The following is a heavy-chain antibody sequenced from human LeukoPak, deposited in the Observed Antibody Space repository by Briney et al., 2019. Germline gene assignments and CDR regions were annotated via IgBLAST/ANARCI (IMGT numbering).Heavy chain of an antibody. CDR2: IWYDGSNK. D-gene: IGHD2-2*01. CDR3: AKGRAQYCSSTSCYAFDH. Sequence: GGSLRLSCAASGFTFSSYGMHWVRQAPGKGLVWVAVIWYDGSNKYYADSVKGRFTISRDNSKNTLYLQMNSLRAEDTAVYYCAKGRAQYCSSTSCYAFDHWGQGTLVTVSS. J-gene: IGHJ4*02. CDR1: GFTFSSYG. V-gene: IGHV3-33*06.